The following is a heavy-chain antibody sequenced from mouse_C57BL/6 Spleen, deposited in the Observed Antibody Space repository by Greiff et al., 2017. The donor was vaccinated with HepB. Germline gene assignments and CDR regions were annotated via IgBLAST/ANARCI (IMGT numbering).Heavy chain of an antibody. V-gene: IGHV1-42*01. CDR1: GYSFTGYY. J-gene: IGHJ4*01. CDR3: AREDYDGTHAMDY. Sequence: EVQLQQSGPELVKPGASVKISCKASGYSFTGYYMNWVKQSPEKSLEWIGEINPSTGGTTYNQKFKAKATLTVDKSSSTAYMQLKSLTSEDSAVYYCAREDYDGTHAMDYWGQGTSVTVSS. CDR2: INPSTGGT. D-gene: IGHD2-4*01.